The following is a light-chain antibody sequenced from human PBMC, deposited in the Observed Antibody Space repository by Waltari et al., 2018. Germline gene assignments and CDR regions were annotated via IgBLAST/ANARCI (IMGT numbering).Light chain of an antibody. Sequence: EIVMTNSPVSLADALGEWDTINRKSRPSVLYRSNNKNYLAWFQQKPGQPPKLLISCASTRESGVPDRFSGSGSGTDFTLTISSLQAEDVAYYHCQKYYSSPYTFGPGTKVDIK. CDR3: QKYYSSPYT. V-gene: IGKV4-1*01. CDR1: PSVLYRSNNKNY. CDR2: CAS. J-gene: IGKJ3*01.